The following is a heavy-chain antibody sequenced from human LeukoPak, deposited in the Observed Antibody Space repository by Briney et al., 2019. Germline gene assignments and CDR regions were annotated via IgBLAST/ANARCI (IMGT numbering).Heavy chain of an antibody. D-gene: IGHD3-22*01. V-gene: IGHV4-39*07. CDR3: APGNSGYYFV. CDR1: GDSISGSSYY. Sequence: SETLSLTCTVSGDSISGSSYYWTWVRQPPGKGLEWVASISYSGRTYYKPSLKSRVTISVDTSKNQFSLKLNSVTAADTAVYYCAPGNSGYYFVWGQGTLVTVSS. CDR2: ISYSGRT. J-gene: IGHJ4*02.